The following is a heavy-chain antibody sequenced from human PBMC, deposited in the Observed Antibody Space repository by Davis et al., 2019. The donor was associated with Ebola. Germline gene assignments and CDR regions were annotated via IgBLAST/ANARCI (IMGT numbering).Heavy chain of an antibody. Sequence: SLKISCAASGFTFDDYAMHWVRQAPGKGLEWVSGISWNSGSIGYADSVKGRFTISRDNAKNSLYLQMNSLRAEDMALYYCAKACSPLTGFCFDYWGQGTLVTVSS. D-gene: IGHD2-15*01. CDR1: GFTFDDYA. V-gene: IGHV3-9*03. CDR2: ISWNSGSI. CDR3: AKACSPLTGFCFDY. J-gene: IGHJ4*02.